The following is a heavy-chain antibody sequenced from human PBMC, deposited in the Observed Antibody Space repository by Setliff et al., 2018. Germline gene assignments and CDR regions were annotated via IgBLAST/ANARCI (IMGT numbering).Heavy chain of an antibody. D-gene: IGHD3-22*01. V-gene: IGHV4-39*01. CDR3: ARRSPAYYSDSSGYFYDTSPYMDV. Sequence: PSETLSLTCTVSGGSITSGRYYWGWIRQPPGQGLEWIASIHYSENTYYNPSLKTRVTISVDTSKNQFSLKLSSVTAADTAVHYCARRSPAYYSDSSGYFYDTSPYMDVWGKGTTVTVSS. J-gene: IGHJ6*03. CDR2: IHYSENT. CDR1: GGSITSGRYY.